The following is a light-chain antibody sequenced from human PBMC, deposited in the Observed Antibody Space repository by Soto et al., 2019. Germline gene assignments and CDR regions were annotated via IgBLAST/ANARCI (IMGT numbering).Light chain of an antibody. V-gene: IGKV3-11*01. J-gene: IGKJ4*01. Sequence: EIVLTQSPATVSLSPGERATLSCRASESISTHLAWYQQKPGQAPRLLIYDASNRATGIPGRFTGSGSGTDFTLTISSLEPEDFAVYYCQQRSNWPPLTFGGGTKVEIK. CDR2: DAS. CDR3: QQRSNWPPLT. CDR1: ESISTH.